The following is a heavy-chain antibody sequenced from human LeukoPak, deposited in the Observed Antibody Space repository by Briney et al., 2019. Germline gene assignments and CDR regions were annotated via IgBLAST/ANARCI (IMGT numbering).Heavy chain of an antibody. Sequence: SETLSLTCTVSGGSISSYYWSWIRQPPGKGLEWIGYIYYSGSTNYNPSLKSRVTISVDTSKNQFSLKLTSVTAADTAVYYCARRGDYYDSINYPLALDIWGQGTIITVSS. CDR1: GGSISSYY. J-gene: IGHJ3*02. CDR2: IYYSGST. CDR3: ARRGDYYDSINYPLALDI. D-gene: IGHD3-22*01. V-gene: IGHV4-59*12.